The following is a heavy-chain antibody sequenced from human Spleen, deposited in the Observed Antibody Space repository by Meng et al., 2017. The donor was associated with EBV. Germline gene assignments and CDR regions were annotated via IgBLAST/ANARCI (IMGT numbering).Heavy chain of an antibody. CDR3: ARVEMATIGY. CDR2: IYYSGST. Sequence: RLRRQGAGPGLVKPSETLSLTCTVSGGSISSSSYYWGWIRQPPGKGLEWIGSIYYSGSTYYNPSLKSRVTISVDTSKNQFSLKLSSVTAADTAVYYCARVEMATIGYWGQGTLVTVSS. V-gene: IGHV4-39*06. CDR1: GGSISSSSYY. D-gene: IGHD5-24*01. J-gene: IGHJ4*02.